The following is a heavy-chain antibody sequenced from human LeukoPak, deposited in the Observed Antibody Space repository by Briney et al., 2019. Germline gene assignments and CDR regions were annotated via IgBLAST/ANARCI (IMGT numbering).Heavy chain of an antibody. Sequence: GSXRLSCAAAGLTFSKYSMSGVRQAPGEGVEWGSFIYTSSTIMYFTDSVKGPFTISRDNAKNSLYLQMHSLKVEDTAIYYCARDNWVDCWGQGTLVTVSS. CDR2: IYTSSTIM. V-gene: IGHV3-48*04. J-gene: IGHJ5*01. CDR1: GLTFSKYS. CDR3: ARDNWVDC.